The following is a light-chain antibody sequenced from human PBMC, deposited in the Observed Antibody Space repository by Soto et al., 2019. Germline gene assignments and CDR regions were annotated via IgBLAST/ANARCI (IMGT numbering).Light chain of an antibody. J-gene: IGLJ1*01. CDR2: DVT. CDR1: TSDIGGYKY. V-gene: IGLV2-11*01. CDR3: CSYARTTHV. Sequence: ALTQPPSVSGSPGQSVTISCTGTTSDIGGYKYVSWYQQLPGKAPKLMIFDVTKRPSGVPDRFSGSNSGNTASLTISGLQAEDEAIYYCCSYARTTHVFGTGTKLTVL.